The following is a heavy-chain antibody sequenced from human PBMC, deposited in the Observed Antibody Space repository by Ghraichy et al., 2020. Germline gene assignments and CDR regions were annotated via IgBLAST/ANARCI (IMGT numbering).Heavy chain of an antibody. CDR2: ISYDGSNN. V-gene: IGHV3-30*18. Sequence: GGSLRLSCAASGFTFSSYGMHWVRQAPGKGLEWVAVISYDGSNNYYADSVKGRFTISRDNYKNTLYLQMNSLRAEDTAVYYCAKDRDSSGWSSLDYWGQGTLVTVSS. D-gene: IGHD6-19*01. J-gene: IGHJ4*02. CDR3: AKDRDSSGWSSLDY. CDR1: GFTFSSYG.